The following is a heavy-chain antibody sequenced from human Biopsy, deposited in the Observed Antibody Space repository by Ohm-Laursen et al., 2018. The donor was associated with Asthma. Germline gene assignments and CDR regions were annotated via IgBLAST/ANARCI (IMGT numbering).Heavy chain of an antibody. CDR1: GFTFDDYA. J-gene: IGHJ4*02. D-gene: IGHD1-26*01. Sequence: RSLRLSCSASGFTFDDYAMHWVRQAPGKGLEWVSGISWNSGSIGYADSVKGRFTISRDNAKNSLYLQMNSLRAEDTALYYCAKGEWELLEANFDYWCQGTLVTVSS. V-gene: IGHV3-9*01. CDR2: ISWNSGSI. CDR3: AKGEWELLEANFDY.